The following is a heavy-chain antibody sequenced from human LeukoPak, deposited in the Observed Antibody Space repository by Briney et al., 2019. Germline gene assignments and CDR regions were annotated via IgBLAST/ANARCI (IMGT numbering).Heavy chain of an antibody. V-gene: IGHV1-2*02. D-gene: IGHD4-17*01. CDR2: INPNSGVT. CDR1: GGTFSSYA. J-gene: IGHJ4*02. CDR3: ARDRDGDQYYFDY. Sequence: ASVKVSCKASGGTFSSYAISWVRQAPGQGLEWMGRINPNSGVTSYAQKFQGRVTMTRDASISTAYMELSRLRSDDTAVYYCARDRDGDQYYFDYWGQGTLVTVSS.